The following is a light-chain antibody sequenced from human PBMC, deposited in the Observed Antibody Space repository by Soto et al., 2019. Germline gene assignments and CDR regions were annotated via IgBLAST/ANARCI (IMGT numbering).Light chain of an antibody. CDR1: QSVSSY. CDR2: DAS. CDR3: QQRLNWPPLT. V-gene: IGKV3-11*01. Sequence: IVLTQSPATLSLSPGERATLSCRASQSVSSYLVWYQQKPGQAPRLLIYDASKRATGTPARFSGSGSGTDFTLTISSLEPEDFAVYFCQQRLNWPPLTFGGGTKVEIK. J-gene: IGKJ4*01.